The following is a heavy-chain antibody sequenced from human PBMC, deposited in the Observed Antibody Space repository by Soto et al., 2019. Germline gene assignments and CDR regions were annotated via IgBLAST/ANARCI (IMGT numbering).Heavy chain of an antibody. J-gene: IGHJ6*03. CDR2: INHSGST. CDR1: GFTFSSYA. CDR3: ARGRTIFGVVITNYYYYYMDV. Sequence: PGGSLRLSCAASGFTFSSYAMSWVRQAPGKGLEWIGEINHSGSTNYNPSLKSRVTISVDTSKNQFSLKLSSVTAADTAVYYCARGRTIFGVVITNYYYYYMDVWGKGTTVTVSS. D-gene: IGHD3-3*01. V-gene: IGHV4-34*01.